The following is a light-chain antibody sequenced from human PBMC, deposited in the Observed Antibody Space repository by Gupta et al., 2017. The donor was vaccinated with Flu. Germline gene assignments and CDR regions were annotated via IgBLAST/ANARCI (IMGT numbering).Light chain of an antibody. CDR3: MQALHTRT. CDR2: LGS. Sequence: PVNPGEPASISCRSSQSLLHSNGYIYLDWFLQRPGQSPQLLIYLGSKRASGVPDRFGGNGSGTDFTLNISRVEAEDVGVYYCMQALHTRTFGQGTKLEIK. J-gene: IGKJ2*01. V-gene: IGKV2-28*01. CDR1: QSLLHSNGYIY.